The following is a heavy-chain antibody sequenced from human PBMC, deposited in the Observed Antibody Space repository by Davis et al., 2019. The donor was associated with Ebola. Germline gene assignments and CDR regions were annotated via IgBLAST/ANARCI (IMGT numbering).Heavy chain of an antibody. Sequence: ASVKVSCKASGDTYISYGISWVRQAPGQGLEWMGWISDYNGNTNYAHKYRDRVTMTTDTSTNTAYMELRSLRSDDTAVYYCARDYDSSGYNQFDYWGQGTLVTVSS. CDR3: ARDYDSSGYNQFDY. J-gene: IGHJ4*02. CDR1: GDTYISYG. D-gene: IGHD3-22*01. V-gene: IGHV1-18*04. CDR2: ISDYNGNT.